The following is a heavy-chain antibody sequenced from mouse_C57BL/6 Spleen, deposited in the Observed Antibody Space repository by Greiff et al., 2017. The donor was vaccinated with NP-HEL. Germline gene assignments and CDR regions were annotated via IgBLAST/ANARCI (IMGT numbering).Heavy chain of an antibody. Sequence: VMLVESGAELVRPGASVKLSCKASGYTFTDYYINWVKQRPGQGLEWIARIYPGSGNTYYNEKFKGKATLTAEKSSSTAYMQLSSLTSEDSAVYFCARGAQATFRYFDVWGTGTTVTVSS. CDR3: ARGAQATFRYFDV. V-gene: IGHV1-76*01. D-gene: IGHD3-2*02. CDR2: IYPGSGNT. J-gene: IGHJ1*03. CDR1: GYTFTDYY.